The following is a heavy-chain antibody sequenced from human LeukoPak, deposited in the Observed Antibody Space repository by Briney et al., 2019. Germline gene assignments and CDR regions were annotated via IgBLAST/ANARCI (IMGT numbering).Heavy chain of an antibody. V-gene: IGHV1-3*04. D-gene: IGHD4-17*01. CDR3: ARDNGDWGGLYFDF. Sequence: VASVKVSCKASGGTFSSYAISWVRQAPGQGLEWMGWINTGNGDTKYSQKFQGRVTFTRGTSASTAYMGLSSLKSEDTAVYYCARDNGDWGGLYFDFWGQGILVTVSS. J-gene: IGHJ4*02. CDR1: GGTFSSYA. CDR2: INTGNGDT.